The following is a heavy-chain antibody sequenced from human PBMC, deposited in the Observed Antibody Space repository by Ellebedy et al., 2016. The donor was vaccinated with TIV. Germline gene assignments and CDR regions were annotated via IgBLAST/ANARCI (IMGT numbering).Heavy chain of an antibody. Sequence: GESLKISCAASGFTFSSYAMSWVRQAPGKGLEWVSAISGSGGSTYYADSVKGRFTISRDNSKNTLYLQMNSLRAEDTAVYYCAKDGLRDSSSWYSGVWFDPWGQGTLVTVSS. J-gene: IGHJ5*02. V-gene: IGHV3-23*01. CDR3: AKDGLRDSSSWYSGVWFDP. CDR1: GFTFSSYA. CDR2: ISGSGGST. D-gene: IGHD6-13*01.